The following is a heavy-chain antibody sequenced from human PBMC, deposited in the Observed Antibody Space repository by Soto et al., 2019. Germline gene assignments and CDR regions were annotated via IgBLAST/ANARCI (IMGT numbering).Heavy chain of an antibody. CDR3: AKSPSKVVTALNPGEDV. CDR2: ISGSGGST. D-gene: IGHD2-21*02. Sequence: PGGSLRLSCAASGFTFSSYAMSWVRKAPGKGLEWVSAISGSGGSTYYADSVKGRFTISRDNSKNTLYLQMNSLRAEDTAVYYCAKSPSKVVTALNPGEDVWGQGTTVTVSS. J-gene: IGHJ6*02. V-gene: IGHV3-23*01. CDR1: GFTFSSYA.